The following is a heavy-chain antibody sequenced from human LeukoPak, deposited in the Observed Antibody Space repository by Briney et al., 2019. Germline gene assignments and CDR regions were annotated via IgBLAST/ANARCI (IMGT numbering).Heavy chain of an antibody. V-gene: IGHV1-2*02. CDR1: GYTFTGYY. J-gene: IGHJ4*02. Sequence: ASVKVSCKASGYTFTGYYMHWVRQAPGQGLEWMGWINPNSGGTNYAQKFQGRVTMTRDTSISTAYMELSGLRSDDTAVYYCARVHYDILTDLGYFDYWGQGTLVTVSS. D-gene: IGHD3-9*01. CDR2: INPNSGGT. CDR3: ARVHYDILTDLGYFDY.